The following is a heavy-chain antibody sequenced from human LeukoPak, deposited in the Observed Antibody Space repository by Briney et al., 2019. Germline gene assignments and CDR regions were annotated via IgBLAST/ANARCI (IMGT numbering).Heavy chain of an antibody. J-gene: IGHJ3*02. CDR1: GYTFTSYG. D-gene: IGHD5-18*01. CDR3: ARVWEYSYGHDAFDI. Sequence: GASVKVSCKASGYTFTSYGISWVRQAPGQGLEWMGWISAYNGNTNQAQKLQGRVTMTTDPSTSTAYMELRSLRSDDTDVYYCARVWEYSYGHDAFDIWGQGTMVTVSS. V-gene: IGHV1-18*01. CDR2: ISAYNGNT.